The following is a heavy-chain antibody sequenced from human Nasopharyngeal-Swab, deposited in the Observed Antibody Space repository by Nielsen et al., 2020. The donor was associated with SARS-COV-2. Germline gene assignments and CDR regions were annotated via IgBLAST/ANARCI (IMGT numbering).Heavy chain of an antibody. J-gene: IGHJ1*01. CDR1: GFTFSTYA. CDR3: ARGVETIHH. V-gene: IGHV3-30-3*01. D-gene: IGHD5-24*01. CDR2: ISYDGGNK. Sequence: GSLKISCAASGFTFSTYATHWVRQAPGKGLEWVAVISYDGGNKNYADSVKGRFTISRDNPKKTLYLQMNSLRAEDTAVYYCARGVETIHHWGQGSLVTVSS.